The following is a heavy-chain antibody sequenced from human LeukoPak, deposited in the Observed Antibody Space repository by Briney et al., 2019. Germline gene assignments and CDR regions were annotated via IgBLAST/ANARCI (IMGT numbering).Heavy chain of an antibody. Sequence: SQTLSLTCTVSGGSISSGSYYWSWIRQPAGKGLEWLGRIYSSGSTNHNPSLKSRVTISVDTSKNQFSLKLSSVTAADTAVYYCARSYYGSGGYYYFDYWGQGTLVTVSS. CDR1: GGSISSGSYY. CDR2: IYSSGST. J-gene: IGHJ4*02. D-gene: IGHD3-10*01. V-gene: IGHV4-61*02. CDR3: ARSYYGSGGYYYFDY.